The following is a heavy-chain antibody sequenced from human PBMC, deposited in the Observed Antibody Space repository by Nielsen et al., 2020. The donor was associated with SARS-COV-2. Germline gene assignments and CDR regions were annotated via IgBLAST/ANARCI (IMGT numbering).Heavy chain of an antibody. D-gene: IGHD2-2*01. J-gene: IGHJ4*02. Sequence: WIRQPPGKGLEWVAVIWYDGSNKYYADSVKGRFTISRDNAKNSLYLQMNSLGAEDTAVYYCARDWTGYCSSTSCYGIPSYNDYWGQGTLVTVSS. V-gene: IGHV3-33*01. CDR2: IWYDGSNK. CDR3: ARDWTGYCSSTSCYGIPSYNDY.